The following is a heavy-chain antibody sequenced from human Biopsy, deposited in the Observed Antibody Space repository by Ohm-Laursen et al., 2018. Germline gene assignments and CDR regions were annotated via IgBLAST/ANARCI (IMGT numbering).Heavy chain of an antibody. D-gene: IGHD3-22*01. CDR1: GDSISSYY. J-gene: IGHJ2*01. CDR3: ARDRGYYSDRTVPGYFDL. Sequence: TLSLTCTVSGDSISSYYWSWIRQPAGKGLEWIGRIYTSGSPNYNLSLESRVTMSVDTSKNHFSLRLRSVTPADTAIYYCARDRGYYSDRTVPGYFDLWGRGTLVTVSS. V-gene: IGHV4-4*07. CDR2: IYTSGSP.